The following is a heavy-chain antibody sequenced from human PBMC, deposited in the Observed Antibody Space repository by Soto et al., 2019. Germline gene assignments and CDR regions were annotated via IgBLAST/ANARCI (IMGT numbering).Heavy chain of an antibody. J-gene: IGHJ4*02. CDR1: WFNVNSDY. V-gene: IGHV3-53*01. D-gene: IGHD2-21*02. Sequence: GGSLRLSCASSWFNVNSDYMNWVRQTPGKGLEWVASIYSGETTYYADSVRGRFTISSDKSKNTLYFQLSSLRIEDTAVYYCTRDGRGLGRLSLFEYWGQGVLVTVSS. CDR2: IYSGETT. CDR3: TRDGRGLGRLSLFEY.